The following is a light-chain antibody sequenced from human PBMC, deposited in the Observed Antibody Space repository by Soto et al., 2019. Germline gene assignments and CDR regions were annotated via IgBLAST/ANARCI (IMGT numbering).Light chain of an antibody. V-gene: IGKV1-6*01. Sequence: AIQMTQSPSSLSASVGARVTITCRASQDIDTDLGWYQQIPGKAPRLLIYSASSLQSGVPSRFSGSGSGTDFSLSISNLQPEDFASYYCLQDYTYPQTFGQGTKVEIK. J-gene: IGKJ1*01. CDR2: SAS. CDR3: LQDYTYPQT. CDR1: QDIDTD.